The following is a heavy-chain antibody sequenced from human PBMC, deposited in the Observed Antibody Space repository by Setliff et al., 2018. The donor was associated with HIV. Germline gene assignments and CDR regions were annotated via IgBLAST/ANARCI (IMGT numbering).Heavy chain of an antibody. CDR1: GFTFSSFT. CDR2: ISGSSSSRTSYK. CDR3: ARDPSLVSQRYYYMDV. J-gene: IGHJ6*03. V-gene: IGHV3-21*04. Sequence: GGSLRLSCAASGFTFSSFTLNWVRQAPGKGLEWVSSISGSSSSRTSYKYYADSVKGRFTISRDNAKNSLYLQMNSLRGEDTAVYFCARDPSLVSQRYYYMDVWGKGTTVTVSS. D-gene: IGHD2-8*01.